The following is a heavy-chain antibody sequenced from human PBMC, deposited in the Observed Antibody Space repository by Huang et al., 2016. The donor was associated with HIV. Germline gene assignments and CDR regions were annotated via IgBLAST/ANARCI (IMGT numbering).Heavy chain of an antibody. Sequence: QVQLVQSGAEVEKPGSSVKVSCKASGGTFSSYAISWVRQAPGQGLEWMGGIIPMFGTPSYAKRFQGRGTITADESTTTAYMELVRLTSEDTGVYYCATDRVRSGHYVFRPYYFDNWGQGTLVTVSS. V-gene: IGHV1-69*13. CDR2: IIPMFGTP. CDR3: ATDRVRSGHYVFRPYYFDN. J-gene: IGHJ4*02. CDR1: GGTFSSYA. D-gene: IGHD3-22*01.